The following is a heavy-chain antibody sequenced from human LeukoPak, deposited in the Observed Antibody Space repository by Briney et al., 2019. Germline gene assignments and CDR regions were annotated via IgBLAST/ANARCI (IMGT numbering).Heavy chain of an antibody. V-gene: IGHV1-69*05. CDR1: GGTFSSYA. CDR3: ARDYYGSGTVGYFDY. CDR2: IIPIFGTA. D-gene: IGHD3-10*01. J-gene: IGHJ4*02. Sequence: SVKVSCKASGGTFSSYAISWVRQAPGQGLEWMGGIIPIFGTANYAQKFQGRVTITTDESTSTAYMELSSLRSEDTAVYYCARDYYGSGTVGYFDYWGQGTLVTVSS.